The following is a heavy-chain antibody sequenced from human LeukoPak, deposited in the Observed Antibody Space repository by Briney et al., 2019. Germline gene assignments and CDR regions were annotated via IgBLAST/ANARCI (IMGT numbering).Heavy chain of an antibody. CDR2: ILYDGSNE. D-gene: IGHD3-10*01. J-gene: IGHJ4*02. CDR3: ARVPYGSGTYTDS. CDR1: GFTFSNHA. V-gene: IGHV3-30-3*01. Sequence: GGSLRLSCAASGFTFSNHAMHWVRQAPGKGLEWVALILYDGSNEHYADSVKGRFTISRGNSKNTLYLQMSSLRPEDTAVYHCARVPYGSGTYTDSWGQGTLVTVSS.